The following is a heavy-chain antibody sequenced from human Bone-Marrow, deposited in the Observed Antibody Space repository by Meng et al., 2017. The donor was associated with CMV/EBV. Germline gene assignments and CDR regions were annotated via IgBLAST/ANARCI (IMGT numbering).Heavy chain of an antibody. Sequence: GESLKISCVATGFKFSTYWMNWVRQAPGKGLEWVSAISGSGGSTYYADSVKGRFTISRDNSKNTLYLQINSLRAEDTAVYYCAKDLGDVLRFLEWFSVLDYWGQGTRVTVSS. D-gene: IGHD3-3*01. V-gene: IGHV3-23*01. CDR2: ISGSGGST. CDR3: AKDLGDVLRFLEWFSVLDY. CDR1: GFKFSTYW. J-gene: IGHJ4*02.